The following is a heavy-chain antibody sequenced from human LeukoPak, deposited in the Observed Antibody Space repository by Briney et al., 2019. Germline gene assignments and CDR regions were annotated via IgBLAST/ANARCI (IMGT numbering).Heavy chain of an antibody. CDR2: INPSGDGT. V-gene: IGHV1-46*01. CDR1: GHTFTTYY. J-gene: IGHJ4*02. Sequence: ASVKVSCKASGHTFTTYYVHLVRQAPGQGLEWMEVINPSGDGTNYPQRFQGRVTVTRDTSTSTVHMELSGLRSEDTAVYYCARDQEGFDYWGQGTLVTVSS. CDR3: ARDQEGFDY.